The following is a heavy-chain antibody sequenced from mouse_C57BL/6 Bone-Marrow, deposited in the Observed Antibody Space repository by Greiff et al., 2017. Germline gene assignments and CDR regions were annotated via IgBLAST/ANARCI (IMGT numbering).Heavy chain of an antibody. V-gene: IGHV1-69*01. J-gene: IGHJ2*01. CDR2: IDPSDSYT. D-gene: IGHD2-2*01. CDR1: GYTFTSYW. Sequence: QVQLQQPGAELVMPGASVKLSCKASGYTFTSYWMHWVKQRPGQGLEWIGEIDPSDSYTNYNQQFKGKSTLTVDKSSSTAYMQLSSLTSEDSAVYYCARYYGYDLDYWGQGTTLTVSS. CDR3: ARYYGYDLDY.